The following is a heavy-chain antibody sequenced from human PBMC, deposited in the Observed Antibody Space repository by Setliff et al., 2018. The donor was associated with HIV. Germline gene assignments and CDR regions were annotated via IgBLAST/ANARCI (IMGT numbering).Heavy chain of an antibody. Sequence: PSETLSLTCTVSNGSISSHYWSWIRQPPGKGLEWIGYIYYNGSTNYNPSIKSRVTISVDTSKNQLSLKLNSVTGADTAIFYCARRVGITIFGAPNQYYYMDVWGKGTTVTVSS. CDR2: IYYNGST. V-gene: IGHV4-59*11. CDR3: ARRVGITIFGAPNQYYYMDV. CDR1: NGSISSHY. D-gene: IGHD3-3*01. J-gene: IGHJ6*03.